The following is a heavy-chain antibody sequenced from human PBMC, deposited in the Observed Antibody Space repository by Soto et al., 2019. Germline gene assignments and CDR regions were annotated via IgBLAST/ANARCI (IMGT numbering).Heavy chain of an antibody. CDR3: ARQDHGDYEFFFDY. V-gene: IGHV4-39*01. D-gene: IGHD4-17*01. J-gene: IGHJ4*02. Sequence: SETLSLTGTVSGASIISTTKYWGWIRRPPGRGLEWIGTISSIGSTYYNPSLEGRVTISVDTSKNQFSLKVTSVTAADTGLYYCARQDHGDYEFFFDYWGQGTLVTVSS. CDR2: ISSIGST. CDR1: GASIISTTKY.